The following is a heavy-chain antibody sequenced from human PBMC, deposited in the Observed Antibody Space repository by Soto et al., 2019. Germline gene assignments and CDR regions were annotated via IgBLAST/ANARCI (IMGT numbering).Heavy chain of an antibody. D-gene: IGHD5-12*01. CDR3: AKDRVATLTGTFDY. Sequence: EVQLVESGGGLVQPGRSLRLSCAASGFTFDDYAMHWVRQAPGKGLEWVSGISWNSGSIGYADSVKGRFTISRDNAKNALYLQMNSLGAEDTGLYYCAKDRVATLTGTFDYWGQGTLVTVSS. CDR1: GFTFDDYA. J-gene: IGHJ4*02. CDR2: ISWNSGSI. V-gene: IGHV3-9*01.